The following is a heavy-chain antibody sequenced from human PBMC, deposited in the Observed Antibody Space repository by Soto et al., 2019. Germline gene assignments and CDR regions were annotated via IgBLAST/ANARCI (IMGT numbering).Heavy chain of an antibody. CDR2: IYHSGST. J-gene: IGHJ5*02. CDR3: ARSIAVAINSFDP. D-gene: IGHD6-19*01. Sequence: QVQLQESGPGLVEPSGTLSLTCAVSGGSISSSNWWSWVRQPPGKGLEWIGQIYHSGSTNYNPSLKSRVTISVDKSKNQFALKLSSVAAADTAVYSCARSIAVAINSFDPWGQGTLVTVSS. CDR1: GGSISSSNW. V-gene: IGHV4-4*02.